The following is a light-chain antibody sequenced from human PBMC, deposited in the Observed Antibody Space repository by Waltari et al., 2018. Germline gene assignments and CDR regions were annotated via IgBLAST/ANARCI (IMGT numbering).Light chain of an antibody. CDR2: RNN. Sequence: QSVLTQPPPASGTPGQRVPLPRPGTSSNPGSNYVNWYQQLPGTAPKLLIYRNNQRPSGVPDRFSGSKSGTSASLAISGLRSEDEADYYCAAWDDSLSAVVFGGGTKLTVL. CDR1: SSNPGSNY. CDR3: AAWDDSLSAVV. J-gene: IGLJ2*01. V-gene: IGLV1-47*01.